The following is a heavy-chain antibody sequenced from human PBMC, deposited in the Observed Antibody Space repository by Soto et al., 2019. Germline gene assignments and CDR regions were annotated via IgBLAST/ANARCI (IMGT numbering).Heavy chain of an antibody. J-gene: IGHJ4*02. Sequence: SLNLSSTAARFPFRYYGMHWVRQAPAQGLQWLATISHHGIRAHYADSVMGRFTISRDNFKKVVYLHLSGLRVEDTAIYYCAKDWVGGTNNYQLDYWGQGTAVTVSS. CDR2: ISHHGIRA. CDR3: AKDWVGGTNNYQLDY. V-gene: IGHV3-30*18. D-gene: IGHD1-1*01. CDR1: RFPFRYYG.